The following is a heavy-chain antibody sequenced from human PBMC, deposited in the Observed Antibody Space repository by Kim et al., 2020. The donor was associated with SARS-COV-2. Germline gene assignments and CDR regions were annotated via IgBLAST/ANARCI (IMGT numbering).Heavy chain of an antibody. J-gene: IGHJ6*03. V-gene: IGHV4-34*01. CDR2: INHSGST. D-gene: IGHD3-10*01. CDR3: ARGGGSGSRYYYYYMDV. CDR1: GGSFSGYY. Sequence: SETLPLTCAVYGGSFSGYYWSWIRQPPGKGLEWIGEINHSGSTNYNPSLKSRVTISVDTSKNQFSLKLSSVTAADTAVYYCARGGGSGSRYYYYYMDVWGKGTTVTVSS.